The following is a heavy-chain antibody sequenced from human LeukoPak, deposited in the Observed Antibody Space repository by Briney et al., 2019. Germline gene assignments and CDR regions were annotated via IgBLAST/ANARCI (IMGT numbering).Heavy chain of an antibody. V-gene: IGHV3-30-3*01. CDR1: GFTFSSYA. Sequence: GGSLRLSCAASGFTFSSYAMHWVRQAPGKGLEWVAVISYDGSNKYYADSVKGRFTISRDNSKNTLYLQMNSLRAEDTAVYYCARGVRRDWGLDYWGQGTLVTVSS. CDR2: ISYDGSNK. CDR3: ARGVRRDWGLDY. D-gene: IGHD7-27*01. J-gene: IGHJ4*02.